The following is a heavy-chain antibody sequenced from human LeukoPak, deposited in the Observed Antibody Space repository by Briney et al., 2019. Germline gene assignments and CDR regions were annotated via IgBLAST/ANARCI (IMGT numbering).Heavy chain of an antibody. J-gene: IGHJ4*02. D-gene: IGHD3-3*01. V-gene: IGHV3-30-3*01. CDR1: GFTFSSYA. CDR3: ARGEWSRRYYFDY. Sequence: TGGSLRLSCAASGFTFSSYAMHWVRQAPGKGLEWVAVISYDGSNKYYADSVKGRFTISRDNSKNTLYLQMNSLRAEDTAVYYCARGEWSRRYYFDYWGQGTLVTVSS. CDR2: ISYDGSNK.